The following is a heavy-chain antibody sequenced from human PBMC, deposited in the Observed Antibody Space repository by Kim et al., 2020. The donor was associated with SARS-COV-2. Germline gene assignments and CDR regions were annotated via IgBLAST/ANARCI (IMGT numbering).Heavy chain of an antibody. V-gene: IGHV3-21*01. D-gene: IGHD3-22*01. J-gene: IGHJ5*02. CDR3: ARDLTYYYDSSGFS. Sequence: ADSGKGRFTISRDNAKNSLYLQMNSLRAEDTAVYYCARDLTYYYDSSGFSWGQGTLVTVSS.